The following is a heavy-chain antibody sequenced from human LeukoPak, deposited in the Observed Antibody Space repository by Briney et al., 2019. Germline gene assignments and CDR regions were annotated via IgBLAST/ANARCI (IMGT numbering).Heavy chain of an antibody. CDR1: GYTFTSYA. J-gene: IGHJ3*02. D-gene: IGHD3-10*01. Sequence: ASVKVSCKASGYTFTSYAMHWVRQAPGQRLEWMGWINAGNGNTKYSQKFQGRVTITRDTSASTAYMELSSLRAEDTAVYYRARGRGITEDAFDIWGQGTMVTVSS. V-gene: IGHV1-3*01. CDR2: INAGNGNT. CDR3: ARGRGITEDAFDI.